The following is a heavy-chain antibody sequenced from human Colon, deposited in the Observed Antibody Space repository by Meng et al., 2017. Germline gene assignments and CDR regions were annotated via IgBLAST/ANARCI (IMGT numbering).Heavy chain of an antibody. CDR3: ARHGGWHFDY. CDR2: IDLDGTP. J-gene: IGHJ4*02. CDR1: GDSISSGSYF. V-gene: IGHV4-61*02. D-gene: IGHD6-19*01. Sequence: QVQLPESGPGLVKTSPTLSLTVTVSGDSISSGSYFWSWVRQPAGKGLEWIGTIDLDGTPYYNPSLESRVIMSLDKSKNQLSLRLTSVAAADTAVYYCARHGGWHFDYWGQGALVTVSS.